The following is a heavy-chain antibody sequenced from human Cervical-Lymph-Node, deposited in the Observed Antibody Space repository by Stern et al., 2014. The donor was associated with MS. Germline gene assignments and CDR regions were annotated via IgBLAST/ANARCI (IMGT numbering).Heavy chain of an antibody. J-gene: IGHJ5*02. D-gene: IGHD6-19*01. CDR2: ISTNAGDP. CDR3: ARPNDSSGLFDQ. CDR1: GYTFNNYA. V-gene: IGHV7-4-1*02. Sequence: QVHLVESGSELKKPGASVKVSCKASGYTFNNYAMNWVRQAPGQGLEWMGWISTNAGDPDYAQGFTGRFVFSMDTSVSTAYLQITSLKAEDTAVYYCARPNDSSGLFDQWGQGTLVTVSS.